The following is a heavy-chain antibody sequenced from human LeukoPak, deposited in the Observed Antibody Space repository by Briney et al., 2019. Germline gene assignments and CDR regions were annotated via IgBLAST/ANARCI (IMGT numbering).Heavy chain of an antibody. Sequence: GGSLRLSCAASGFTFSSYAMHWVRQAPGKGLEWVAVISYDGSNKYYADSVKGRFTISRDNSKNTLYLQMNSLRAEDTAVYYCARDCHPGYGDAFDIWGQGTMVTVSS. CDR3: ARDCHPGYGDAFDI. D-gene: IGHD5-12*01. CDR1: GFTFSSYA. J-gene: IGHJ3*02. V-gene: IGHV3-30-3*01. CDR2: ISYDGSNK.